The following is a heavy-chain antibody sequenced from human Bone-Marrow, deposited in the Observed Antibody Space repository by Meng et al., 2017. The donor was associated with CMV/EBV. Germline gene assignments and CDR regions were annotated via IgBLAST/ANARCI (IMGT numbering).Heavy chain of an antibody. CDR2: TYHSGST. D-gene: IGHD2-2*01. Sequence: SETLSLTCAVSGDSISSCDWWSGLRQPPGKGLEWIGKTYHSGSTNYNPSVKSRFTVSVDKSKNPFSLKVTSVTAADTAVYYCARVYCSSTSCQYFAYWGHGTLVTVSS. CDR3: ARVYCSSTSCQYFAY. V-gene: IGHV4-4*02. J-gene: IGHJ4*01. CDR1: GDSISSCDW.